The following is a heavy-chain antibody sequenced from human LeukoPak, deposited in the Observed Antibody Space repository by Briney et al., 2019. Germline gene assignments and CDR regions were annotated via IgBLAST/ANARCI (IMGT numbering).Heavy chain of an antibody. Sequence: GGSLRLSCAAPGFPVSTYSITWVRKAPGKGLECVPVIYSGGSTYYADSVKGRFTVSRDNSKNTLYPQMNSLRAEDTAMYYCARGLGYCTSTTCLLPFDYWGQGTLVTVSS. CDR2: IYSGGST. J-gene: IGHJ4*02. CDR3: ARGLGYCTSTTCLLPFDY. V-gene: IGHV3-53*01. CDR1: GFPVSTYS. D-gene: IGHD2-2*01.